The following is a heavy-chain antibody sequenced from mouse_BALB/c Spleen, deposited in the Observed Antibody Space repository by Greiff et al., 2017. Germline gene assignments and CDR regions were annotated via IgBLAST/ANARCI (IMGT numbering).Heavy chain of an antibody. Sequence: EVKLMESGGGLVKPGGSLKLSCAASGFTFSSYAMSWVRQTPEKRLEWVASISSGGSTYYPDSVKGRFTISRDNARNILYLQMSSLRSEDTAMYYCARLITTGYFDVWGAGTTVTVSS. J-gene: IGHJ1*01. D-gene: IGHD2-4*01. CDR1: GFTFSSYA. V-gene: IGHV5-6-5*01. CDR3: ARLITTGYFDV. CDR2: ISSGGST.